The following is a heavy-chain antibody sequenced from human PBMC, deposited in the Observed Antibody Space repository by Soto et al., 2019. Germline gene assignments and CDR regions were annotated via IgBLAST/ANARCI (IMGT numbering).Heavy chain of an antibody. CDR2: INANSGGK. Sequence: ASVKVSCKASGYTVTGYYMHWVRQAPGQGLEWMGWINANSGGKNYAQKFKGRVSMTRDTSISTDYMELSRLRSDDTAVYYCAPYQLPFEYWGQGNLVTVSS. D-gene: IGHD2-2*01. V-gene: IGHV1-2*02. CDR3: APYQLPFEY. CDR1: GYTVTGYY. J-gene: IGHJ4*02.